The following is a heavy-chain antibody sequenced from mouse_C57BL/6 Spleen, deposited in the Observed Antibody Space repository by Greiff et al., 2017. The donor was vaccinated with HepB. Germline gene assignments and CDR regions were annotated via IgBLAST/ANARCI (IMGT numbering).Heavy chain of an antibody. V-gene: IGHV3-6*01. Sequence: ESGPGLVKPSQSLSLTCSVSGYSFTSGYYWYWIRQFPGNKLEWMGYISYDGSNNYNPSLKNRISITRDTSKNQFFLKLNSVTTEDTATYYCASYYDSTWFAYWGQGTLVTVSA. CDR3: ASYYDSTWFAY. CDR1: GYSFTSGYY. CDR2: ISYDGSN. J-gene: IGHJ3*01. D-gene: IGHD1-1*01.